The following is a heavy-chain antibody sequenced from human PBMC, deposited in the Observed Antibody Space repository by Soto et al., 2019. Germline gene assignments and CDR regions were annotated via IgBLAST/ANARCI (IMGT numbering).Heavy chain of an antibody. V-gene: IGHV4-59*08. Sequence: TSXTLSLTCTVSGGSMSSYYWSWIRQPPGKGLEWIGYIYYSGSTNYNPSLKSRVTISVDTSKNQFSLKLSSVTAADTAVYYCARRYGGAFDIWGQGTMVTVSS. CDR3: ARRYGGAFDI. CDR1: GGSMSSYY. CDR2: IYYSGST. D-gene: IGHD4-17*01. J-gene: IGHJ3*02.